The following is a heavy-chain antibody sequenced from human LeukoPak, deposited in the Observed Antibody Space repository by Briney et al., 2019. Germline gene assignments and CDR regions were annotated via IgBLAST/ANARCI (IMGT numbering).Heavy chain of an antibody. V-gene: IGHV3-30*02. J-gene: IGHJ4*02. D-gene: IGHD1-7*01. CDR2: IRYDGSNK. Sequence: GGSLRLSCAASGFTFSSYGMHWVRQAPGKGLEWVAFIRYDGSNKYYADSVKGRFTTSRDNSKNTLYLQMNSLRAEDTAVYYCAGPTGTTLDYWGQGTLVTVSS. CDR1: GFTFSSYG. CDR3: AGPTGTTLDY.